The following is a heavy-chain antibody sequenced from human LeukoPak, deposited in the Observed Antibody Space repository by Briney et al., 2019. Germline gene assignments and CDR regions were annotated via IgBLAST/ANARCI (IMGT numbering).Heavy chain of an antibody. CDR2: ISSSSSYI. D-gene: IGHD6-13*01. CDR1: GFTFISYT. V-gene: IGHV3-21*01. Sequence: GGSLRLSCAASGFTFISYTMTWVRQAPGKGLEWVSSISSSSSYIYYADSVRGRFTISRDNAKRSLFLQLNSLRAEDTAVYYCVMLFMGSTNWPDYWGQGTLVTVSS. CDR3: VMLFMGSTNWPDY. J-gene: IGHJ4*02.